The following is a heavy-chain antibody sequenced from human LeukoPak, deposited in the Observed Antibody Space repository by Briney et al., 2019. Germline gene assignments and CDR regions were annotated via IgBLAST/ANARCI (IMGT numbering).Heavy chain of an antibody. CDR3: AKAFPYYYDSSGYYYAEYFQH. D-gene: IGHD3-22*01. CDR1: GFTFSSYA. J-gene: IGHJ1*01. CDR2: ISGSGGST. Sequence: GGSLRLSCAASGFTFSSYAMSWVRQAPGKGLEWVSAISGSGGSTYYADSVKGRFTISRGNSKNTLYLQMNSLRAEDTAVYYCAKAFPYYYDSSGYYYAEYFQHWGQGALVTVSS. V-gene: IGHV3-23*01.